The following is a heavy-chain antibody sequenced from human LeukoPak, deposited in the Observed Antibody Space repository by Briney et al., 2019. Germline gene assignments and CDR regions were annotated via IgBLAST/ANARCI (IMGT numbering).Heavy chain of an antibody. J-gene: IGHJ5*02. CDR3: ARLPPIVVVPAARRRGRGFDP. V-gene: IGHV4-34*01. Sequence: SETLSLTCAVYGGSFSGYYWSWIRQPPGKGLEWIGEINHSGSTNYNPSLTSRVTISVDTSKNQFSLTLSSVTAADTAVYYCARLPPIVVVPAARRRGRGFDPGGQGPLVTVSS. CDR2: INHSGST. CDR1: GGSFSGYY. D-gene: IGHD2-2*01.